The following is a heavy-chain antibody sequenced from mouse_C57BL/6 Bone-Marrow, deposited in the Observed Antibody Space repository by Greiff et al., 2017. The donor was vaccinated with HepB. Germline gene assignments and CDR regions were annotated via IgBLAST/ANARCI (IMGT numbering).Heavy chain of an antibody. Sequence: PLTESGGDLLPPCGSLPLSFASSVFPFRISFLSFVLQTPDKRLEWVATISSGGSYTYYPDSVKGRFTISRDNAKNTLYLHMSSLKSEDTAMYYCASPTVDYFDYWGQGTTLTVSS. V-gene: IGHV5-6*01. D-gene: IGHD1-1*01. CDR1: VFPFRISF. CDR2: ISSGGSYT. CDR3: ASPTVDYFDY. J-gene: IGHJ2*01.